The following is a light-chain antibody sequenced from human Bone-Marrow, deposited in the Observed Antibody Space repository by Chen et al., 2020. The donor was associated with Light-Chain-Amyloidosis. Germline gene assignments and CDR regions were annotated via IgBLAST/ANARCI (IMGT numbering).Light chain of an antibody. J-gene: IGKJ4*01. CDR1: QTISSNY. Sequence: EIVLTQSPVPRSLSPGEGANLSCRASQTISSNYLTWYQQKFGQAPRLLIYGSSSRATGIPDRFTGSGSGTDFTLTINRLEPEDFAMYYCQQYGTSPLTFGGGTKVEIK. V-gene: IGKV3-20*01. CDR3: QQYGTSPLT. CDR2: GSS.